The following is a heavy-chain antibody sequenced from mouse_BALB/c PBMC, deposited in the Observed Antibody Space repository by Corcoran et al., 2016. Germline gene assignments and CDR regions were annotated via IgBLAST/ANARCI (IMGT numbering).Heavy chain of an antibody. CDR2: INPNNGGT. D-gene: IGHD1-3*01. Sequence: EVLLQQSGPELVKPGASVKIPCKASGYTFTDYNMDWVKQSHGKSLEWIGDINPNNGGTIYNQKFKGKATLTVDKSSSTAYMELRSLTSEDTAVYYCARSSYAMDYWGQGTSVTVSS. J-gene: IGHJ4*01. V-gene: IGHV1-18*01. CDR3: ARSSYAMDY. CDR1: GYTFTDYN.